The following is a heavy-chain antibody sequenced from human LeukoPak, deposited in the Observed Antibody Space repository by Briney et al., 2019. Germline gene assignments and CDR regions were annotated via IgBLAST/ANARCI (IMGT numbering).Heavy chain of an antibody. Sequence: GASVKVSCKASGGTFISYAISWVRQAPGQGLEWMGEIIPIFGTANYAQKFQGRVTITADESTSTAYMELSSLRSEDTAVYYCARESGTAAPYYYYYGMDVWGQGTTVTVSS. D-gene: IGHD6-13*01. V-gene: IGHV1-69*13. CDR2: IIPIFGTA. J-gene: IGHJ6*02. CDR3: ARESGTAAPYYYYYGMDV. CDR1: GGTFISYA.